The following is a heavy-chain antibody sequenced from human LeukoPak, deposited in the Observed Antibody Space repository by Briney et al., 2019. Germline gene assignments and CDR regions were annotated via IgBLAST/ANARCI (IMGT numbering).Heavy chain of an antibody. D-gene: IGHD3-22*01. V-gene: IGHV5-51*01. CDR1: GHSFTTYW. CDR2: IYPGDSDT. CDR3: ARLTVRGYYDSSGYPSDAFDI. Sequence: GESLKISCKGSGHSFTTYWIGWVRQMPGKGLEWMGIIYPGDSDTRYSPSFQGQVTISADKSISTAYLQWSSLKASDTAMYYCARLTVRGYYDSSGYPSDAFDIWGQGTMVTVSS. J-gene: IGHJ3*02.